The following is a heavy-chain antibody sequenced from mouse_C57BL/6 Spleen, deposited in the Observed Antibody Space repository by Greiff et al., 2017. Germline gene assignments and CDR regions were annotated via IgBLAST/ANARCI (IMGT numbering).Heavy chain of an antibody. Sequence: QVQLKESGAELVKPGASVKISCKASGYAFSSYWMNWVKQRPGKGLEWIGQIYPGDGDTNYNGKVKGKATLPADKSSSTAYMQLSSLTSEDSAVYFCARSGTTVVPYFDYWGQGTTLTVSS. J-gene: IGHJ2*01. CDR2: IYPGDGDT. D-gene: IGHD1-1*01. V-gene: IGHV1-80*01. CDR1: GYAFSSYW. CDR3: ARSGTTVVPYFDY.